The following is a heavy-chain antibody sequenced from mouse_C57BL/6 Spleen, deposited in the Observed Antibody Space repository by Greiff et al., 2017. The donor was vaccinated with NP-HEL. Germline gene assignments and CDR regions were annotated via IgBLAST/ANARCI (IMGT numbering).Heavy chain of an antibody. D-gene: IGHD6-1*01. V-gene: IGHV7-3*01. Sequence: EVKLMESGGGLVQPGGSLSLSCAASGFTFTDYYMSWVRQPPGKALEWLGFIRNKANGYTTEYSASVKGRFTISRDNSQSILYLQMNALRAEDSATYYCARYSATWFAYWGQGTLVTVSA. J-gene: IGHJ3*01. CDR2: IRNKANGYTT. CDR3: ARYSATWFAY. CDR1: GFTFTDYY.